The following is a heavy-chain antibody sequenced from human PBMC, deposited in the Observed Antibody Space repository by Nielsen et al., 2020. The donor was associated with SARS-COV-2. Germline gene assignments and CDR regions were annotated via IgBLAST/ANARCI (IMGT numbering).Heavy chain of an antibody. CDR2: IYYSGST. D-gene: IGHD2-21*02. J-gene: IGHJ4*02. Sequence: SETLSLTCTVSGYSISSGYYRGWIRQSPGKGLEWIGSIYYSGSTYYNPSLTSRVTISVDTSKNQFSLKLNSVTAADTAVYYCATTPSSVTAYAVGYWGQGTPVTVSS. CDR1: GYSISSGYY. V-gene: IGHV4-38-2*02. CDR3: ATTPSSVTAYAVGY.